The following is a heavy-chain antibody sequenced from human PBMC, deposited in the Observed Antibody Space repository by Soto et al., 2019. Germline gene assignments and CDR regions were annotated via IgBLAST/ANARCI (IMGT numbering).Heavy chain of an antibody. CDR2: ISVYNGNT. J-gene: IGHJ3*02. D-gene: IGHD5-18*01. Sequence: ASVKVSCKASGYTFTTYGISWVRQAPGQGLEWMGWISVYNGNTKYAKKFQGRVTITADESTSTAYMGLSSLRSEDTAVYYCARDRRWAVDTAMPSLAPFDIWGQGTMVTVSS. CDR3: ARDRRWAVDTAMPSLAPFDI. V-gene: IGHV1-18*04. CDR1: GYTFTTYG.